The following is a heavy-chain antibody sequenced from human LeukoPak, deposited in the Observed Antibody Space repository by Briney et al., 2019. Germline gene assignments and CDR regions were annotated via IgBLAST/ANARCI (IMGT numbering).Heavy chain of an antibody. Sequence: GSSVKVSCKASGGTFSSYAISWVRQAPGQGLEWMGGIIRIFGTANYAQKFQGRVTITADESTSTAYMELSSLRSEDTAVYYCARSPYSYYDFWSAAPGFDYWGQGTLVTVSS. CDR3: ARSPYSYYDFWSAAPGFDY. J-gene: IGHJ4*02. CDR1: GGTFSSYA. D-gene: IGHD3-3*01. V-gene: IGHV1-69*01. CDR2: IIRIFGTA.